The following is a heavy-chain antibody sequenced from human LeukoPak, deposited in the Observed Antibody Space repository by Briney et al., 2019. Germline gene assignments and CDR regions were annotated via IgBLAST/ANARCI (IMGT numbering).Heavy chain of an antibody. CDR1: GFTFTSNW. CDR2: INSDGTST. Sequence: GGSLRLSSAASGFTFTSNWMDWLRQAPGKGLVWVSRINSDGTSTAYADSVKGRFTISRDNAKNMLYLQMNSLRVDDTAVYYRVSGAPFHYWGQGTLVAVSS. CDR3: VSGAPFHY. D-gene: IGHD1-26*01. V-gene: IGHV3-74*01. J-gene: IGHJ4*02.